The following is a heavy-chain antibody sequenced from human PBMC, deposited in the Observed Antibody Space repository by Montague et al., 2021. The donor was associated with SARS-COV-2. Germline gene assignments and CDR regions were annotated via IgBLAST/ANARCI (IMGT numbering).Heavy chain of an antibody. D-gene: IGHD5-12*01. CDR1: GGSISSYY. V-gene: IGHV4-59*01. CDR2: IYYSGST. CDR3: AGDRGRFWHFDL. Sequence: ETLSLTCTVAGGSISSYYWNWIRQSPGKGLEWIGYIYYSGSTKYNPSFKSRVTMLVDTSKRQMSLRLNSVTAADTAVYYCAGDRGRFWHFDLWGRGTLVTVSS. J-gene: IGHJ2*01.